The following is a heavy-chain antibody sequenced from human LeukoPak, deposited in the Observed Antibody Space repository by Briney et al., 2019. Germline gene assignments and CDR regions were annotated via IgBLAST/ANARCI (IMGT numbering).Heavy chain of an antibody. Sequence: GRSLRLSCAASGFTFSSYAMHWVRQAPGKGLEWVAVISYDGSNKYYADSVKGRFTISRDNSKNTLYLQMNSLRAEDTAVYYCARADYDILTGYYLDYWGQGTLVTVSS. D-gene: IGHD3-9*01. CDR1: GFTFSSYA. CDR3: ARADYDILTGYYLDY. J-gene: IGHJ4*02. V-gene: IGHV3-30-3*01. CDR2: ISYDGSNK.